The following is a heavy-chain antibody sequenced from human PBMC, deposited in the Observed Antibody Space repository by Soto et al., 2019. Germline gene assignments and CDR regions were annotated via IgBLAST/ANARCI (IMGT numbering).Heavy chain of an antibody. CDR2: ISAYNGNT. D-gene: IGHD3-22*01. Sequence: GASVKVSCKASGYTFTSYGISWMRQAPGQGLEWMGWISAYNGNTNYAQKLQGRVTMTTDTSTSTAYMELRSPRSDDTAVYYCARDGDSGGYFYYSGMDVWGQGTTVTVSS. V-gene: IGHV1-18*04. CDR3: ARDGDSGGYFYYSGMDV. CDR1: GYTFTSYG. J-gene: IGHJ6*02.